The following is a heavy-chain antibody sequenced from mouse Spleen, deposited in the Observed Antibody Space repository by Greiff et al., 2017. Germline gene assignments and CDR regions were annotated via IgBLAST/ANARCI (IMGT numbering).Heavy chain of an antibody. J-gene: IGHJ3*01. CDR3: ARWAYYRYDDGAWFAY. CDR2: IDPSDSYT. CDR1: GYTFTSYW. D-gene: IGHD2-14*01. Sequence: QVQLKQPGAELVMPGASVKLSCKASGYTFTSYWMHWVKQRPGQGLEWIGEIDPSDSYTNYNQKFKGKATLTVDKSSSTAYMQLSSLTSEDSAVYYCARWAYYRYDDGAWFAYWGQGTLVTVSA. V-gene: IGHV1-69*01.